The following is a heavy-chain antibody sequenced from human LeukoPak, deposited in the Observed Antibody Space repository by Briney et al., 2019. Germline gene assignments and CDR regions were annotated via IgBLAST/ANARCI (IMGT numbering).Heavy chain of an antibody. J-gene: IGHJ4*02. CDR1: GGSISSYN. CDR3: ARGVQSNYYDSGQFDY. Sequence: SETLSLTCTVSGGSISSYNWSWIRQPPGKGLEWIGYIYYSGSTNYNPSLKSRVTISVDTSKNQFSLKLSSVTAADTAVYYCARGVQSNYYDSGQFDYWGQGTLVTVSS. D-gene: IGHD3-22*01. V-gene: IGHV4-59*01. CDR2: IYYSGST.